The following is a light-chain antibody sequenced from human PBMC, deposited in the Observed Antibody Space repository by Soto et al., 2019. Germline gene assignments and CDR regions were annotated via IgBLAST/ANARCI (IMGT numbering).Light chain of an antibody. CDR3: CSYAGSNTYI. Sequence: QSALTQPASVSGSPGQSITISCSGTSSDVGSYDLVSWYQQRPGEAPKLLIYGVSSRPSGVSTRFSGSKSGNTASLTISGLQAEDEADFYCCSYAGSNTYIFGPGTQLTVL. J-gene: IGLJ1*01. CDR2: GVS. CDR1: SSDVGSYDL. V-gene: IGLV2-23*02.